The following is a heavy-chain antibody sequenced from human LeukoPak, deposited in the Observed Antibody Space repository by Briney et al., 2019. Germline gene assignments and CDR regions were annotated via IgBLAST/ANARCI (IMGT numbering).Heavy chain of an antibody. CDR1: GFTFSSYS. Sequence: GGSLRLSCAASGFTFSSYSMNWVRQAPGKGLEWVSYISSSSSTIYYADSVKGRFTISRDNAKNSLYLQMNSLRAEDTAVNYCARGDSDYDILTGYYNVIGYWGQGTLVTVSS. D-gene: IGHD3-9*01. CDR3: ARGDSDYDILTGYYNVIGY. CDR2: ISSSSSTI. J-gene: IGHJ4*02. V-gene: IGHV3-48*01.